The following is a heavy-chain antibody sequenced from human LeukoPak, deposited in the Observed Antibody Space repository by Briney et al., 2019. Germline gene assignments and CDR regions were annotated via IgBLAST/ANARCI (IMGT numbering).Heavy chain of an antibody. D-gene: IGHD3-10*01. CDR3: AKDAHYYGSGSYPEY. V-gene: IGHV1-18*01. CDR2: ISGYNGNT. CDR1: GYTFTSYG. J-gene: IGHJ4*02. Sequence: ASVKVSCKASGYTFTSYGISWVRQAPGQGLEWMGWISGYNGNTNYAQKVQGRVTMTTDTSTNTAYMELKSLRSDDTAVYYCAKDAHYYGSGSYPEYWGQGTLVTVSS.